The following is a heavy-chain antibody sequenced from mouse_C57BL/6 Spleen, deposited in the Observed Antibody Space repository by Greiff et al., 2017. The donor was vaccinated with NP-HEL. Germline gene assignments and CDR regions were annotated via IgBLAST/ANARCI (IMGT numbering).Heavy chain of an antibody. CDR1: GYTFTSYW. V-gene: IGHV1-69*01. CDR2: IDPSDSYT. CDR3: ARRGYYYGSYFDD. D-gene: IGHD1-1*01. J-gene: IGHJ2*01. Sequence: QVQLQQPGAELVMPGASVKLSCKASGYTFTSYWMHWVKQRPGQGLEWIGEIDPSDSYTNYNQQFKGKSTLTVDKSSSTAYMQLSSLTSDDSAVYYCARRGYYYGSYFDDWGQGTTLTVSS.